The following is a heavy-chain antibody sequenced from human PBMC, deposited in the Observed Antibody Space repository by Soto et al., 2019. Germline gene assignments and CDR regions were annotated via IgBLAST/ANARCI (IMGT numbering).Heavy chain of an antibody. CDR1: GGSFSSYT. CDR2: IIPTLGVP. J-gene: IGHJ4*02. Sequence: QVQLVQSGAEVKYPGSSVKVSCKASGGSFSSYTLSWVRQAPGQGLEWMGRIIPTLGVPNYAHKFQDRVTITADKAPSTAHMELSSLTSDDTAVYYCARGGSIGRRPGIDYGGQGTLVTVSS. V-gene: IGHV1-69*02. D-gene: IGHD2-15*01. CDR3: ARGGSIGRRPGIDY.